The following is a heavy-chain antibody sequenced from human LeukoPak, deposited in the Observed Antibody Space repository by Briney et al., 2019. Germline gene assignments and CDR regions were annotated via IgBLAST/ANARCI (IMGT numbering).Heavy chain of an antibody. J-gene: IGHJ5*02. D-gene: IGHD2-2*01. Sequence: SETLSLTCTVSGGSISSSSYYWGWIRQPPGKGLEWIGSIYYSGSTYYNPSLKSRVTISVDTSKNQFSLKLSSVTAADTAVYYCARILRPRYQLLSDWFDPWGQGTLVTVSS. CDR1: GGSISSSSYY. V-gene: IGHV4-39*01. CDR2: IYYSGST. CDR3: ARILRPRYQLLSDWFDP.